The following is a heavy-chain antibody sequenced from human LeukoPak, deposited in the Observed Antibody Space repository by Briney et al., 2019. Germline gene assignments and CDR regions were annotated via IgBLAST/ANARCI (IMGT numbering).Heavy chain of an antibody. J-gene: IGHJ3*02. Sequence: WASVKVSCKASGYTFIDYYIHWVRQAPGQGLEWLGLINPNSGGTNYAQKVQGRVNLIRETSINTAYMELSRLTSDDTALYYCARSGSRGRSYDDAFDIWGQGTMVTVSS. CDR3: ARSGSRGRSYDDAFDI. CDR1: GYTFIDYY. D-gene: IGHD3-16*01. V-gene: IGHV1-2*02. CDR2: INPNSGGT.